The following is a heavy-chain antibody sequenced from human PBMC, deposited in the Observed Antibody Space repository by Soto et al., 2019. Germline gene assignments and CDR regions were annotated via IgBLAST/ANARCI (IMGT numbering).Heavy chain of an antibody. CDR1: GGSISSGGYS. D-gene: IGHD3-16*01. J-gene: IGHJ4*02. V-gene: IGHV4-30-2*01. Sequence: QLQLQESGSGLVKPSQTLSLTCAVSGGSISSGGYSWSWIRQPPGKGLELIGYIYHSGSTYYNPSLYSRVTISVDRSNHQFSLKLSSVTSADTAAYCCAIAPLYTYYFDYFGQGTLVTVSS. CDR2: IYHSGST. CDR3: AIAPLYTYYFDY.